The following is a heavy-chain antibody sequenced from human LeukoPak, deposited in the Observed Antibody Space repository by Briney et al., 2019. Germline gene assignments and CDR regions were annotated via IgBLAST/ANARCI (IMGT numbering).Heavy chain of an antibody. Sequence: SQTLSLTCTVSGGSISSGDYYWSWIRQPPGKGLEWIGYIYYSGSTYYNPSLKSRVTISADTSKNQFSLKLSSVTAADTAVYYCARCGRGYSYGYEGWFDPWGQGTLVTVSS. CDR1: GGSISSGDYY. CDR2: IYYSGST. D-gene: IGHD5-18*01. J-gene: IGHJ5*02. CDR3: ARCGRGYSYGYEGWFDP. V-gene: IGHV4-30-4*01.